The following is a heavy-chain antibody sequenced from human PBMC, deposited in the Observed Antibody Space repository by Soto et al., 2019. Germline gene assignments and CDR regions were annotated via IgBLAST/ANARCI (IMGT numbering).Heavy chain of an antibody. Sequence: SETLSLTCSVSGASISTYYWTWIRQTPGKGLEWIGYIYLGGSINYNPSFKSRVTISLDTSKNQFSLKLSSVTAADTAMYYCARPGWRNAPYDAFDIWGQGTMVTVSS. CDR3: ARPGWRNAPYDAFDI. V-gene: IGHV4-59*01. D-gene: IGHD6-19*01. CDR1: GASISTYY. J-gene: IGHJ3*02. CDR2: IYLGGSI.